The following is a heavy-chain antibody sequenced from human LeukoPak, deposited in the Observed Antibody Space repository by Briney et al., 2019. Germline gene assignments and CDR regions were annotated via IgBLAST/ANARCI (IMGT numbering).Heavy chain of an antibody. CDR2: IDSSGSVI. CDR1: GFTFSRYE. Sequence: GGSLRLSCAASGFTFSRYEMNWVRQAPGKGREWISYIDSSGSVIYYVDSVKGRFTISRDNAKNSMFLQMNSLRAEDTAVYYCTRDEATTSRGTLPEYWGQGTLVTVSS. J-gene: IGHJ4*02. D-gene: IGHD1-14*01. CDR3: TRDEATTSRGTLPEY. V-gene: IGHV3-48*03.